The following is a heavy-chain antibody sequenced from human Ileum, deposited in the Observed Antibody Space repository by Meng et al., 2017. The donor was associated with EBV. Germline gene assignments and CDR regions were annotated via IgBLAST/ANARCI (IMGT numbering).Heavy chain of an antibody. J-gene: IGHJ4*02. Sequence: VQLTDSGQGLVKPSGTLSLTCSVSNGSVSSYGYDWTWIRQPPGKGLEWIGYMSYTGSTNYKSTLKSRVTISVDKSKNQFSLKLSSVTAADTAVYYCARERGGGDRGIQWGQGTLVTVSS. CDR2: MSYTGST. V-gene: IGHV4-61*08. CDR1: NGSVSSYGYD. D-gene: IGHD2-21*02. CDR3: ARERGGGDRGIQ.